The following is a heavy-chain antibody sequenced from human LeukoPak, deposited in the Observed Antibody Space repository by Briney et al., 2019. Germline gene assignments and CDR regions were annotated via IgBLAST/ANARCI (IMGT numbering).Heavy chain of an antibody. J-gene: IGHJ5*02. CDR3: ARGAYSSSWYRFDP. CDR2: ISPSGGSP. Sequence: GASVKVSCKASGYVFTSYYIHWVRQAPGQGLEWMGIISPSGGSPSYAQKFQGRVTMTRDTSTTTVYMELSSLRSEDTAVYYCARGAYSSSWYRFDPWGQGTLATVSS. D-gene: IGHD6-13*01. V-gene: IGHV1-46*01. CDR1: GYVFTSYY.